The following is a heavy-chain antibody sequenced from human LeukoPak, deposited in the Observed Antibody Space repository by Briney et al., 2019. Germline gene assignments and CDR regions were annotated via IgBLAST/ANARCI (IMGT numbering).Heavy chain of an antibody. J-gene: IGHJ4*02. CDR2: INGDGSST. V-gene: IGHV3-74*01. CDR3: ARPLGATSLSGSYYG. D-gene: IGHD1-26*01. CDR1: GFTFTSYW. Sequence: GGSLRLSCAASGFTFTSYWMNWVRQAPGKGLVWVSRINGDGSSTNYADSVKGRFTVSRDNAKNTVYLQMNSVRAEDTAVYYCARPLGATSLSGSYYGWGQGTLVTVSS.